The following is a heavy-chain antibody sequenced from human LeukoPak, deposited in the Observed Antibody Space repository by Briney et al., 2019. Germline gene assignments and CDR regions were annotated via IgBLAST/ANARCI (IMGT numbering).Heavy chain of an antibody. V-gene: IGHV4-61*08. CDR3: ARVLHYYDSSGYYSGLIDY. J-gene: IGHJ4*02. Sequence: SETLSLTCTVSGGSISSGGYYWRWIRQHPGKGLEWVGYIYYSGSTNYNPSLKSRVTISVDTSKNQFSLKLSSVTAADTAVYYCARVLHYYDSSGYYSGLIDYWGQGTLVTVSS. D-gene: IGHD3-22*01. CDR2: IYYSGST. CDR1: GGSISSGGYY.